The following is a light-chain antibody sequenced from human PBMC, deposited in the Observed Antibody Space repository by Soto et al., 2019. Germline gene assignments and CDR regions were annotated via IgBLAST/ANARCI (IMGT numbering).Light chain of an antibody. CDR1: QDISNY. CDR3: QQSYSTPQIT. Sequence: DVQMTQSPSSLYASVGDRVTITCQASQDISNYLNWYQQKPGKAPKLLIYDASNLETGVPSRFSGSGSGTDFTLTISSLQPEDFATYYCQQSYSTPQITFGQGTRLEIK. V-gene: IGKV1-39*01. J-gene: IGKJ5*01. CDR2: DAS.